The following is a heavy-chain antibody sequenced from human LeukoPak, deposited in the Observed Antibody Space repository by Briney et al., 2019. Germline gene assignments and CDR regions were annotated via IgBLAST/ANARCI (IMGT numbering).Heavy chain of an antibody. J-gene: IGHJ6*03. CDR3: AGVYGSGSRKGRYYYYYMDV. D-gene: IGHD3-10*01. CDR1: GYAFTSYG. V-gene: IGHV1-18*01. CDR2: ISAYNGNT. Sequence: ASVKVSCKASGYAFTSYGISWVRQAPGQGLEWMGWISAYNGNTNYAQKLQGRVTMTTDTSTSTAYMELRSLRSDDTAVYYCAGVYGSGSRKGRYYYYYMDVWGKGTTVTVSS.